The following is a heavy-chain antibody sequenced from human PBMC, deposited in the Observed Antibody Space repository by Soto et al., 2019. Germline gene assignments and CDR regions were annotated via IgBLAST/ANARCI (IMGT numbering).Heavy chain of an antibody. V-gene: IGHV4-59*01. Sequence: SETLSLTCTVSGGSISGYYWSWIRQPPGKGLEWIGYIYYSGSTNYNPSLKSRVTMSVDTSKNQFSLRLNSVTAADTAVYYCARGGGPRFFDYWGQGTQVTVSS. CDR2: IYYSGST. CDR1: GGSISGYY. D-gene: IGHD3-16*01. CDR3: ARGGGPRFFDY. J-gene: IGHJ4*02.